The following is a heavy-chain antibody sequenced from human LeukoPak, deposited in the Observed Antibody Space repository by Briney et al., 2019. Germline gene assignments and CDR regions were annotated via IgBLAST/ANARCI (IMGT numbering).Heavy chain of an antibody. CDR2: INWNGGST. CDR1: GFTFDDYG. J-gene: IGHJ4*02. CDR3: ARGLVGTTPGFFDY. D-gene: IGHD1-26*01. Sequence: RPGGSLRLSCAASGFTFDDYGMNWVRQAPGKGLEWVSGINWNGGSTGYADSVKGRFTISRDNAKNSLYLQMNSLRAEDTALYYCARGLVGTTPGFFDYWGQGTLVTVSS. V-gene: IGHV3-20*04.